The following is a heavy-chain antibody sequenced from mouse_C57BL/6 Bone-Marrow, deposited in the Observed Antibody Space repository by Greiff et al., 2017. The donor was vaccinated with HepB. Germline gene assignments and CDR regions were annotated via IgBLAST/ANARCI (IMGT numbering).Heavy chain of an antibody. CDR1: GYTFTSYW. D-gene: IGHD2-2*01. Sequence: VQLQQPGAELVKPGASVKMSCKASGYTFTSYWITWVKQRPGQGLEWIGDIYPGSGSTNYNEKFKSKATLTVDTSSSTAYVQLSSLTSEDSAVYYCAREDGYDVLWFAYWGQGTLVTVSA. V-gene: IGHV1-55*01. CDR2: IYPGSGST. CDR3: AREDGYDVLWFAY. J-gene: IGHJ3*01.